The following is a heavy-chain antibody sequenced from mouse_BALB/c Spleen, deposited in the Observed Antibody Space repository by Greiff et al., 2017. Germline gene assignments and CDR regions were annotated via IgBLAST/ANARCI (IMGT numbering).Heavy chain of an antibody. CDR2: IWGDGST. CDR3: ARDNYYGSRTWYFDV. J-gene: IGHJ1*01. CDR1: GFSLTGYG. V-gene: IGHV2-6-7*01. D-gene: IGHD1-1*01. Sequence: VKLMESGPGLVAPSQSLSITCTVSGFSLTGYGVNWVRQPPGKGLEWLGMIWGDGSTDYNSALKSRLSISKDNSKSQVFLKMNSLQTDDTARYYCARDNYYGSRTWYFDVWGAGTTVTVSS.